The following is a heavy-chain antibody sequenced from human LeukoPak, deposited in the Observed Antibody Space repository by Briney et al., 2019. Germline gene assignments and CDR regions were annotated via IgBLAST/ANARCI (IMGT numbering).Heavy chain of an antibody. Sequence: ASVKVSCKASGYTFTSYYMHWVRQAPGQGLEWMGIINPSGGSTSYAQKFQGRVTMTRDMSTSTVYMELSRLRSDDTAVYYCASLPYIVVVVAATQKDAFDIWGQGTMVTVSS. CDR2: INPSGGST. CDR3: ASLPYIVVVVAATQKDAFDI. D-gene: IGHD2-15*01. V-gene: IGHV1-46*03. J-gene: IGHJ3*02. CDR1: GYTFTSYY.